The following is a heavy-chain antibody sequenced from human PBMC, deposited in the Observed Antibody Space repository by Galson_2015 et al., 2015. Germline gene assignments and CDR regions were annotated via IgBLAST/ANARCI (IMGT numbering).Heavy chain of an antibody. J-gene: IGHJ6*03. V-gene: IGHV1-69*13. D-gene: IGHD6-19*01. CDR3: ARSSSLYYYYYYMDV. Sequence: SVKVSCKASGGTFSSYAISWVRQAPGQGLEWMGGIIPIFGTANYAQKFQGRVTITADESTSTAYMELSGLRSEDTAVYYCARSSSLYYYYYYMDVWGKGTTVTVSS. CDR2: IIPIFGTA. CDR1: GGTFSSYA.